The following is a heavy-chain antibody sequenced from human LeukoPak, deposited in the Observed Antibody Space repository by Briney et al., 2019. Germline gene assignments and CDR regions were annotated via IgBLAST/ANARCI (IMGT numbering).Heavy chain of an antibody. Sequence: PSETLCLSCTVSGGSISSDYWSWIRQPPGKGLEWIWYIYTSGSTNYTPSLKSRVTISVDKSKNKFCLKLNCVTAADTAVYYCARQGPGRGRDYYYMNVGSK. CDR3: ARQGPGRGRDYYYMNV. CDR1: GGSISSDY. D-gene: IGHD3-10*01. CDR2: IYTSGST. J-gene: IGHJ6*03. V-gene: IGHV4-4*09.